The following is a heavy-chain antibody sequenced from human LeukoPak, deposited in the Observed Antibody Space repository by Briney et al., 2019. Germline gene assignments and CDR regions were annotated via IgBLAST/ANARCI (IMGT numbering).Heavy chain of an antibody. D-gene: IGHD3-22*01. CDR3: ASGSSGYGYYYYMDV. J-gene: IGHJ6*03. CDR2: IIPIFGTA. V-gene: IGHV1-69*13. CDR1: GGTFSSYA. Sequence: SVKVSCKACGGTFSSYAISWVRQAPGQGLEWMGGIIPIFGTANYAQKFQGRVTITADESTSTAYMELSSLRSEDTAVYYCASGSSGYGYYYYMDVWGKGTTVTVSS.